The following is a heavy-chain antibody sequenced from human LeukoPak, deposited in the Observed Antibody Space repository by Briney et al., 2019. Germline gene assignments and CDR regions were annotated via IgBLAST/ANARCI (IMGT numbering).Heavy chain of an antibody. D-gene: IGHD3-22*01. CDR3: ARDLYYHSSPPWFNYFDY. J-gene: IGHJ4*02. CDR2: ISAYTGNT. CDR1: GYTFTNYG. V-gene: IGHV1-18*01. Sequence: ASVKVSCKASGYTFTNYGITWVRQAPGQGLEWMGWISAYTGNTNYAQKIQGRLTMTTDTSTSTAFMELRSLRSDDAAVYYCARDLYYHSSPPWFNYFDYWGQGTLVTVSS.